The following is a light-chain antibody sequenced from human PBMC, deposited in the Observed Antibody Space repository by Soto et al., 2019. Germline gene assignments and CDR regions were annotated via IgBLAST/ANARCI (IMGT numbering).Light chain of an antibody. CDR2: DDR. V-gene: IGLV3-21*02. CDR1: NIGSYN. J-gene: IGLJ1*01. Sequence: ELSQPPSVSVAPGQTARITCGGDNIGSYNVHWYQQKPGLAPVLVVYDDRDRPSGIPERFSGSNSGNTAALTISRVEAGDEADYYCQVWDTTSDHFFFGTGTKVTVL. CDR3: QVWDTTSDHFF.